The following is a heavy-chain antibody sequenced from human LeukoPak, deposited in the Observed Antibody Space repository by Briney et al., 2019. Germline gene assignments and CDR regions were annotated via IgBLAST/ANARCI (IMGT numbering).Heavy chain of an antibody. D-gene: IGHD3-3*01. Sequence: ASVKVSCKASGYTFTSYDINWVRQATGQGLEWMGWMNPNSGNTGYAQKFQGRVTMTRNTSISTAYMELSSLRSEDTAVYCCARAPYYDFWSGYLNYYYYGMDVWGQGTTVTVSS. CDR1: GYTFTSYD. V-gene: IGHV1-8*01. CDR2: MNPNSGNT. J-gene: IGHJ6*02. CDR3: ARAPYYDFWSGYLNYYYYGMDV.